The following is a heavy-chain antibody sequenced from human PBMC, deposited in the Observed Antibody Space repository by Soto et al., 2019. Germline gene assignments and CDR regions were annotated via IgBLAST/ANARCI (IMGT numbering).Heavy chain of an antibody. CDR1: GGTFSSHS. CDR3: ATGSFTSTGGRIGYHYNAMDV. J-gene: IGHJ6*02. CDR2: IIPIFGPA. D-gene: IGHD1-1*01. V-gene: IGHV1-69*13. Sequence: SVTVSCKSSGGTFSSHSLNWVRQAPGQGLEWMGGIIPIFGPANFAKKFQGRVTITADESTTTAYMELSSPTSEDTAVYYCATGSFTSTGGRIGYHYNAMDVWGQGTTVTVS.